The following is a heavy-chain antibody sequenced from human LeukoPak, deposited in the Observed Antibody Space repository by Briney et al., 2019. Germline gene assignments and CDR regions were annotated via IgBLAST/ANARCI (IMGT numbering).Heavy chain of an antibody. J-gene: IGHJ1*01. D-gene: IGHD2-2*01. CDR3: ERVGCSSTNCYNAEYFQH. V-gene: IGHV4-31*03. CDR1: GGSISSGGYY. CDR2: IYYSGST. Sequence: PSETLSLTCTVSGGSISSGGYYWSWIRQHPGKGLEWIGYIYYSGSTYYNPSLKSRVTISVDTSKNQFSLKLSSVTAADTAVYYCERVGCSSTNCYNAEYFQHWGQGTLVTVSS.